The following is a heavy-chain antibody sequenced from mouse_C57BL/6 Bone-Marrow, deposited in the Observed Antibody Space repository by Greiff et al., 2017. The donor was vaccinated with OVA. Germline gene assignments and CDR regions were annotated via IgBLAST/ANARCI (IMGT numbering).Heavy chain of an antibody. J-gene: IGHJ4*01. CDR2: IWRGGST. D-gene: IGHD1-1*01. CDR3: ARGTTVVMDY. CDR1: GFSLTSYG. V-gene: IGHV2-2*01. Sequence: LQESGPGLVQPSQSLSITCTVSGFSLTSYGVHWVRQSPGKGLEWLGVIWRGGSTDYNAAFISRLSISKDNSKSQVFFKMNSLQADDTAIYYCARGTTVVMDYWGQGTSVTVSS.